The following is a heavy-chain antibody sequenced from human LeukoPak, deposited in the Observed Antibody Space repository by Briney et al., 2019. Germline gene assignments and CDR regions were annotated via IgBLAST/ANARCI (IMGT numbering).Heavy chain of an antibody. Sequence: GGSLRLSCAASGFTFSSYSMNWVRQAPGKGLEWVSSISSSSSYIYYADSVKGRFTISRDNAKNSLYLQMNSLRAEDTAVYYCASHEGSYGRSDAFAIWGQGTMVTVSS. D-gene: IGHD5-18*01. CDR1: GFTFSSYS. CDR3: ASHEGSYGRSDAFAI. J-gene: IGHJ3*02. CDR2: ISSSSSYI. V-gene: IGHV3-21*01.